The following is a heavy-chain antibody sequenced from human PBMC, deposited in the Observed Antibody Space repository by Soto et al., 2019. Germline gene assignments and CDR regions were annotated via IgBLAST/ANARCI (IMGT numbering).Heavy chain of an antibody. CDR1: GGSISSSSYY. J-gene: IGHJ4*02. CDR3: ARHGVAALQFDY. Sequence: QLQLQESGPGLVKPSETLSLTCTVSGGSISSSSYYWGWIRQPPGKGLEWIGGIYYSGSTYYNPSPKSRVTLSVDTSKNYFSLKLNSVTAADTAVYYCARHGVAALQFDYWGQGTLVTVSS. D-gene: IGHD6-25*01. CDR2: IYYSGST. V-gene: IGHV4-39*01.